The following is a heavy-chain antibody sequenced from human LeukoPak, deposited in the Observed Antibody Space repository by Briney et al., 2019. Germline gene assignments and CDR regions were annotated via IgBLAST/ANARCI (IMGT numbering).Heavy chain of an antibody. CDR1: GYTFTNYA. CDR3: ARRGVTTRDSYYYAMHV. CDR2: INPGDGDT. J-gene: IGHJ6*02. D-gene: IGHD2-21*02. V-gene: IGHV1-3*01. Sequence: ASVRVSCKASGYTFTNYAVHWVRQAPGQRPEWMGRINPGDGDTKYSQNFQGRVTFARDTSANTAFMELSSLRSEDMAVYYCARRGVTTRDSYYYAMHVWGQGTTVTVSS.